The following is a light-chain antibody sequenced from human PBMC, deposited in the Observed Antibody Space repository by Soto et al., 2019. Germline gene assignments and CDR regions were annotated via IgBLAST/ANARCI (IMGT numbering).Light chain of an antibody. Sequence: DLQMTQSPSSLSASVGDRVTITCRASQSISSYLNWYQQKPGKAPKLLIYAASSLQSGVPSRFSGSGYGTDFTLTISSLQPEDFATYYCQQSYSTPFTFGPGTKVDIK. CDR3: QQSYSTPFT. CDR1: QSISSY. V-gene: IGKV1-39*01. CDR2: AAS. J-gene: IGKJ3*01.